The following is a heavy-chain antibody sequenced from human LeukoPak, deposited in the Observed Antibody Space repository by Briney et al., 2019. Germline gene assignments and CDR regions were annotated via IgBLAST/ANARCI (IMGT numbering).Heavy chain of an antibody. Sequence: PGGSLRLSCIASGFTFRNYGMSWVRQAPGKGLEWVSGLSDAGVRILYSDSVKGRFTISRDNSKNTLYLQMDSLRAEDTAVYYCANTHCDSSPIVWNFWGQGTLVTVSS. D-gene: IGHD6-6*01. V-gene: IGHV3-23*01. CDR1: GFTFRNYG. J-gene: IGHJ4*02. CDR2: LSDAGVRI. CDR3: ANTHCDSSPIVWNF.